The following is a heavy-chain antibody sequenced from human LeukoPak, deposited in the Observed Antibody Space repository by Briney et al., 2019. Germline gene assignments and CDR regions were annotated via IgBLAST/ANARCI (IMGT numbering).Heavy chain of an antibody. CDR1: GFTFNSYA. Sequence: GGSLRLSCAASGFTFNSYAMSWVRQAPGKGLEWVSAISGSGGSTYYADSVKGRFTISRDNSKNTLYLQMKSLRAEDTAVYYCASGVVIIYPDFDYWGQGTLVTVSS. CDR3: ASGVVIIYPDFDY. V-gene: IGHV3-23*01. D-gene: IGHD3-3*01. J-gene: IGHJ4*02. CDR2: ISGSGGST.